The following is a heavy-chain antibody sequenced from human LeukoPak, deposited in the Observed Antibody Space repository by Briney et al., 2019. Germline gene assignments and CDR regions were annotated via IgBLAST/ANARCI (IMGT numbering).Heavy chain of an antibody. CDR3: AKDARRTSGWYFFDY. V-gene: IGHV3-48*01. CDR2: ISSSSGTI. CDR1: GFTFSTYS. J-gene: IGHJ4*02. D-gene: IGHD6-19*01. Sequence: GGSLRLSCAASGFTFSTYSMKWVRQAPGKGLEWVSYISSSSGTIYYADSVKGRFTISRDNSKNMLFLQMNSLRAEDTAVYYCAKDARRTSGWYFFDYWGQGTLVTVSS.